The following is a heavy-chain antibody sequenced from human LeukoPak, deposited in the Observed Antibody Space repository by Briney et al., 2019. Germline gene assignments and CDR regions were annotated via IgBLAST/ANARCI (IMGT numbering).Heavy chain of an antibody. J-gene: IGHJ4*02. CDR3: ARAVVGATTDYFDY. D-gene: IGHD1-26*01. CDR1: GFSFSSYG. Sequence: GSLRLSCAASGFSFSSYGMHWVRQAPGKGLEWVAVIWYDGSNKYYADSVKGRFTISRDNSKNTLYLQMNSLRAEDTAVYYCARAVVGATTDYFDYWGQGTLVTVSS. CDR2: IWYDGSNK. V-gene: IGHV3-33*01.